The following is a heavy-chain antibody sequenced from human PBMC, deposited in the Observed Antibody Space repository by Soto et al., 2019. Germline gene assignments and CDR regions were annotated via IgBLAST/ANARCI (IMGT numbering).Heavy chain of an antibody. D-gene: IGHD2-8*01. V-gene: IGHV3-66*01. CDR3: ARNGNKEFDY. Sequence: EVQLVESGGGLVQPGGSLRLSCAASGFTVSSNYMSWVRQAPGKGLEWVSVIYSGGSTNYADSVKGRFTISRDNSKNTLYLQMNSLKGEDTAVYYCARNGNKEFDYWGQGTLVTVSS. J-gene: IGHJ4*02. CDR2: IYSGGST. CDR1: GFTVSSNY.